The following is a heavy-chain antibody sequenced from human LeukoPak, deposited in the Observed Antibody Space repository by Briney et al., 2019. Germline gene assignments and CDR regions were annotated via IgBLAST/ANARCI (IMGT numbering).Heavy chain of an antibody. CDR2: RKSDGGTV. Sequence: GGSLRLSCAASGFAFTTAWLSWVRQAPGKGLEWVKRKSDGGTVDYAAPVKGRFTISRDDSKNTLYLQMNNLKTEDTAVYYCAWAYYGPLSSWGQGTMVTVSS. CDR3: AWAYYGPLSS. J-gene: IGHJ3*01. V-gene: IGHV3-15*01. D-gene: IGHD3-3*01. CDR1: GFAFTTAW.